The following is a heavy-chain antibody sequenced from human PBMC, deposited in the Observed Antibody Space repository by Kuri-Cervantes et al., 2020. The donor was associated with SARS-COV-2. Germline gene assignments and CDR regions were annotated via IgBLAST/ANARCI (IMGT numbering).Heavy chain of an antibody. D-gene: IGHD6-19*01. CDR3: ARAGWQWLVGGFDY. CDR1: GFTFSSYW. Sequence: GGSLRLSCAASGFTFSSYWMSWVRQAPGKGLEWVANIKQDGSEKYYVDSVKGRFTISRDNAKNSLYLQMNSLRAEDTAVYYCARAGWQWLVGGFDYWGQGTLVTVSS. CDR2: IKQDGSEK. J-gene: IGHJ4*02. V-gene: IGHV3-7*01.